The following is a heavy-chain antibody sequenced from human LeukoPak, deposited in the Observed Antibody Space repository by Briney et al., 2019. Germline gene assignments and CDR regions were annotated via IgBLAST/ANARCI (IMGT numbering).Heavy chain of an antibody. CDR3: AREVSEGFDF. V-gene: IGHV3-21*01. D-gene: IGHD3-22*01. CDR2: FGTRSTSV. J-gene: IGHJ4*02. CDR1: GFTFSGYS. Sequence: PGGSLRLSCTASGFTFSGYSMNWIRQAPGKGLEWVSSFGTRSTSVYHAGSVKGRFSISRDNAKNSLYLQMNSLRGEDTALYYCAREVSEGFDFWGQGTLVTVSS.